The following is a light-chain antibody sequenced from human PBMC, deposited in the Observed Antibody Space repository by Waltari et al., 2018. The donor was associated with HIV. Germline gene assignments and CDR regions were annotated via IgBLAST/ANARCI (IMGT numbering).Light chain of an antibody. CDR2: EVS. CDR3: SSYSTAANVV. Sequence: QSALTQPASVSGSPGQSITMSCTGTTSDIGGYNFVSWYQQHPGNAPKVIIYEVSNRPSGVSTRFSGSKSGNTASLTISGLQAEDEADYYCSSYSTAANVVFGEGTKLTV. CDR1: TSDIGGYNF. V-gene: IGLV2-14*01. J-gene: IGLJ2*01.